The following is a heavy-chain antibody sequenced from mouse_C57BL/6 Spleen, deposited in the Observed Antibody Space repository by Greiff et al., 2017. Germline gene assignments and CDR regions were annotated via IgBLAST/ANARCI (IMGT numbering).Heavy chain of an antibody. D-gene: IGHD2-5*01. J-gene: IGHJ1*03. CDR1: GFTFSNYW. V-gene: IGHV6-3*01. CDR2: IRLKSDNYAT. CDR3: TGPNYSREDWYFDV. Sequence: EVKLMESGGGLVQPGGSMKLSCVASGFTFSNYWMNWVRQSPEKGLEWVAQIRLKSDNYATHYAESVKGRFTISRDDFKSSVYLQMNNLRAEDTGIYYCTGPNYSREDWYFDVWGTGTTVTVSS.